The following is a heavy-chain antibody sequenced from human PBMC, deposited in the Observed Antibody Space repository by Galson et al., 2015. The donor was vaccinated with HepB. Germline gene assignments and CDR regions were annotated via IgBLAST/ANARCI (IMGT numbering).Heavy chain of an antibody. CDR2: INSDGSYI. CDR1: GFTFSSYW. V-gene: IGHV3-74*01. J-gene: IGHJ4*02. CDR3: ARTRGAAAGIVDN. D-gene: IGHD6-13*01. Sequence: SLRLSCAASGFTFSSYWMHWVRQVPGKGLVWVSRINSDGSYITYADSVKGRFTISRDNAKNTLYLQMNSPRAEDTALYYCARTRGAAAGIVDNWGQGSLGTVSS.